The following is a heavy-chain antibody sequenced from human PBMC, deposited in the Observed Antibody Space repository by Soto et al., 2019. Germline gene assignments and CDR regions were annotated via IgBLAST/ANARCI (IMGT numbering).Heavy chain of an antibody. CDR1: GDSVSSNSAA. V-gene: IGHV6-1*01. CDR3: TGITWFRGMDA. Sequence: SHTLSLTCAISGDSVSSNSAAWSWIRQSPSRGLEWLGRTYYKSKWNNDYALSVKSRITINPDTSKNQFSLHLYSVTPEDTAVYYCTGITWFRGMDAWGQGTSFSVSS. J-gene: IGHJ6*02. CDR2: TYYKSKWNN. D-gene: IGHD3-10*01.